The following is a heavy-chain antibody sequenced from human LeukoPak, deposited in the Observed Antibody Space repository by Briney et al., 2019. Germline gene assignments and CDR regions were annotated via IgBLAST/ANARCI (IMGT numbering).Heavy chain of an antibody. V-gene: IGHV4-61*02. Sequence: SQTLSLTFTVSGGSISSGSYYWSWIRQPAGKGLEWIGRIYTSGSTNYNPSLNSRVTISVDTSKNQFSLKLSSVTAADTAVYYCARDKAAAGSFDYLGQGTLVTVSS. CDR3: ARDKAAAGSFDY. J-gene: IGHJ4*02. D-gene: IGHD6-13*01. CDR2: IYTSGST. CDR1: GGSISSGSYY.